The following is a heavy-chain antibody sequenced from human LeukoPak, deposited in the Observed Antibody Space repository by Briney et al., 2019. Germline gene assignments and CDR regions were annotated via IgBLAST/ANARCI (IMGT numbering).Heavy chain of an antibody. CDR3: ARNRDYDYVWGVGY. D-gene: IGHD3-16*01. CDR2: INAGNGNT. CDR1: GYTFTSYA. V-gene: IGHV1-3*01. J-gene: IGHJ4*02. Sequence: ASVKVSCKASGYTFTSYAVHWVRQAPGQRLEWMGWINAGNGNTKYSQKFQGRVTITRDTSASTAYMELSSLRSEDTAVYYCARNRDYDYVWGVGYWGQGTLVTVSS.